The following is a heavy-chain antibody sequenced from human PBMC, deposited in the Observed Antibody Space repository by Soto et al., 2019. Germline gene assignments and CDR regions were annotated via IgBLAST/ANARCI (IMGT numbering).Heavy chain of an antibody. Sequence: QVQLVQSGAEVKKPGSSVKVSCKASGGTFSSYAITWVRQAPGQGLEWMGEIIPIFDTANYAQKYQGRVTITEDESTSAAYRGLSSLASEDTAVYYCARDRGPSSGYYPYWFDPWGQGTLVTVSS. V-gene: IGHV1-69*12. CDR2: IIPIFDTA. CDR1: GGTFSSYA. D-gene: IGHD3-22*01. J-gene: IGHJ5*02. CDR3: ARDRGPSSGYYPYWFDP.